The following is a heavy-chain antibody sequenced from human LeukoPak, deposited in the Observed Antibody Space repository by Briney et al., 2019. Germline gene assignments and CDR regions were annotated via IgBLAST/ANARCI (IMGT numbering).Heavy chain of an antibody. J-gene: IGHJ5*02. CDR3: ARTYSGSYSAFDP. Sequence: SETLSLTCAVYGGSFSGYYWSWIRQPPGKGLEWIGYIYYSGSTNYNPSLKSRVTISVDTSKNQFSLKLSSVTAADTAVYYCARTYSGSYSAFDPWGQGTLVTVSS. CDR1: GGSFSGYY. V-gene: IGHV4-59*08. D-gene: IGHD1-26*01. CDR2: IYYSGST.